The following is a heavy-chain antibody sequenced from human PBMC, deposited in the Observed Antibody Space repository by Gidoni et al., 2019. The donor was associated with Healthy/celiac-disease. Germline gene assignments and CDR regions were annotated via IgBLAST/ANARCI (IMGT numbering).Heavy chain of an antibody. CDR2: ISWNSGSI. D-gene: IGHD1-26*01. Sequence: EVQLVESGGGLVQPGRSLRLSCAASGFTFDDYAMHWVRQAPGKGLEWVSGISWNSGSIGYADSVKGRFTISRDNAKNSLYLQMNSLRAEDTALYYCAKAGGDYYYYGMDVWGQGTTVTVSS. J-gene: IGHJ6*02. CDR1: GFTFDDYA. CDR3: AKAGGDYYYYGMDV. V-gene: IGHV3-9*01.